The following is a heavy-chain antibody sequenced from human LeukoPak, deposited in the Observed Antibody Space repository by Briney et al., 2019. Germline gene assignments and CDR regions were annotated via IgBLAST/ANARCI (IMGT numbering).Heavy chain of an antibody. Sequence: SETLSPTCTVSGGSISSYYWSWIRQPAGKGREWIGRIYTSGSTNYNPSLKSRVTMSVDTSKNQFSLKLSSVTAADTAVYYCARERGYDNWNFYFDYWGQGTLVTVSS. CDR2: IYTSGST. J-gene: IGHJ4*02. CDR1: GGSISSYY. CDR3: ARERGYDNWNFYFDY. D-gene: IGHD1-7*01. V-gene: IGHV4-4*07.